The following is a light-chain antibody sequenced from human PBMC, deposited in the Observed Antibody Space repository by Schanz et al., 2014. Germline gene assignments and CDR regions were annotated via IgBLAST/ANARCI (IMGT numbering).Light chain of an antibody. J-gene: IGLJ2*01. CDR2: EAT. V-gene: IGLV2-11*01. Sequence: QSALTQPRSVSGSPGQSVTISCTGTSSDVGGYNYVSWYQQHPGKAPKLMIYEATKRPSGVSDRFSGSKSGKTASLTISGLQTEDEADYYCCSYAGDTPHVALGGGTKLTVL. CDR3: CSYAGDTPHVA. CDR1: SSDVGGYNY.